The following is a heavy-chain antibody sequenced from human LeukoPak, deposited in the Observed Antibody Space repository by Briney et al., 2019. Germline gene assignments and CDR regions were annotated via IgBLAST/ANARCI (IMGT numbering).Heavy chain of an antibody. D-gene: IGHD5-24*01. V-gene: IGHV1-46*01. CDR2: INPSGGST. CDR3: ARIYGRDGYNYFDH. J-gene: IGHJ4*02. CDR1: GYTFTSYY. Sequence: ASVNVSCKASGYTFTSYYMHWVRQAPGQGLEWMGIINPSGGSTAYAQKFQGRVTMTRDTSTTTVHMELSSLRSEDTAVYYCARIYGRDGYNYFDHWGQGTLVTVSS.